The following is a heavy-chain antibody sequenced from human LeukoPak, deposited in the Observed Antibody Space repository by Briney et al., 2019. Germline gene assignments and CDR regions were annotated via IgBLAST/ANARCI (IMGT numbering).Heavy chain of an antibody. J-gene: IGHJ4*02. CDR3: ANFDDSSGYYSDY. V-gene: IGHV3-23*01. CDR1: GFTFNNYG. Sequence: GGSLRLSCAASGFTFNNYGLNWVRQAPGKGLEWVSIISNNGDSTYYADPVKGRFTISRDNSKNTLSLQMNSLRAEDTAVYYCANFDDSSGYYSDYWGQGTLVTVSS. D-gene: IGHD3-22*01. CDR2: ISNNGDST.